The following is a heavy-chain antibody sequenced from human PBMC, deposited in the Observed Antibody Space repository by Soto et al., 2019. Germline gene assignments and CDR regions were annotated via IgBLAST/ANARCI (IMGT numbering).Heavy chain of an antibody. CDR1: GFIFSGSA. CDR3: ARGQGAAIGDYYYHGMDV. CDR2: IRSRANNFAT. J-gene: IGHJ6*02. Sequence: LRLSCAASGFIFSGSAIHWVRQASGKGLEWVGRIRSRANNFATSSAASVKGRFTFSRDDSKNTAYLQMNTLKPEDTAVYYCARGQGAAIGDYYYHGMDVWGQGTTVTVSS. V-gene: IGHV3-73*01. D-gene: IGHD2-2*02.